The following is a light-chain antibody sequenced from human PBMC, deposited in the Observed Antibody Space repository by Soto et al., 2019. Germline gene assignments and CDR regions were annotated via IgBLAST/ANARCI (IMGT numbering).Light chain of an antibody. CDR3: QQRSNWPPTWT. Sequence: EIVLTQSPATLSLSPGERATLSCRASQSVYSYLAWYQQKPGQAPRLLIYDASKRATGIPARFSGSGSGTDFTLTISSLEPEDFALYSCQQRSNWPPTWTFGQGTKVEIK. CDR1: QSVYSY. J-gene: IGKJ1*01. CDR2: DAS. V-gene: IGKV3-11*01.